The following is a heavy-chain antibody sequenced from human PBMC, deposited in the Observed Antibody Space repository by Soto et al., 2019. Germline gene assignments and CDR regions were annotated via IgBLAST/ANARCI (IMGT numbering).Heavy chain of an antibody. D-gene: IGHD3-10*01. Sequence: SETLSLTCTVSGGSISSSSYYWGWIRQPPGKGLEWIGSIYYSGSTYYNPSLKSRVTISVDTSKNQCSLKLSSVTAADTAVYYCARHRKWFGEFFDPWGQGTLVTVSSGKPPSASVKVSCKASGYPENNWFDPWGQGTLVTVSS. J-gene: IGHJ5*02. V-gene: IGHV4-39*01. CDR1: GGSISSSSYY. CDR2: IYYSGST. CDR3: ARHRKWFGEFFDPWGQGTLVTVSSGKPPSASVKVSCKASGYPENNWFDP.